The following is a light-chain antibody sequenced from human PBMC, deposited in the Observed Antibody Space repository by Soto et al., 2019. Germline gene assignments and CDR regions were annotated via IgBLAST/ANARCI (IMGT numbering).Light chain of an antibody. V-gene: IGKV3D-20*02. CDR3: QQRSVWPPA. CDR1: QSVSSDY. CDR2: GAS. Sequence: EIVLTQSPDTLSLSPGERATLSCRASQSVSSDYLVWYQQKPGQAPRLLIYGASRRATGIPDRFSGSGSGTDFTLTISSLEPEDFAVYYCQQRSVWPPAFGLGTKVDIK. J-gene: IGKJ2*01.